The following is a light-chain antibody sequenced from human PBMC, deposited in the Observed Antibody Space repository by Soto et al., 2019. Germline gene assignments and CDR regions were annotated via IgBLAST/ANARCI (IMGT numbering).Light chain of an antibody. V-gene: IGLV1-44*01. CDR2: SDN. CDR1: STNIGSNT. J-gene: IGLJ3*02. Sequence: QSVLTQPPSVSGTPGQRVTISCSGSSTNIGSNTVNWYQHLTGTAPKLLIHSDNQRPSWVPDRFSGSKSGTSASLAISGLQSEDQADYYCATWDDSLNAWVFGGGTKLTVL. CDR3: ATWDDSLNAWV.